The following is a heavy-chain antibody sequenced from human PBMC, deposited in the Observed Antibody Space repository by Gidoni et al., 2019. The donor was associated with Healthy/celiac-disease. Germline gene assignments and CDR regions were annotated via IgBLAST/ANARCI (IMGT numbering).Heavy chain of an antibody. D-gene: IGHD1-26*01. Sequence: QVQLVQSGAEVKKPGSSVKVSCKASGGTFSSYAISWVRQAPGQGLEWMGGIIPIFGTANYAQKFQGRVTITADESTSTAYMELSSLRSEDTAVYYCARNEGMYYSGSYYAGLIDYWGQGTLVTVSS. CDR2: IIPIFGTA. V-gene: IGHV1-69*01. J-gene: IGHJ4*02. CDR3: ARNEGMYYSGSYYAGLIDY. CDR1: GGTFSSYA.